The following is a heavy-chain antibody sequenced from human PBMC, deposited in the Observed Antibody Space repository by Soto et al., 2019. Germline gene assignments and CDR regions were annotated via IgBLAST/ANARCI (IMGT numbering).Heavy chain of an antibody. CDR3: ARYSSGWYLDS. CDR2: TSYDGGDN. CDR1: GVTFSSYA. J-gene: IGHJ4*02. Sequence: QVQLVESGGGVVQPGRSLRLSCAASGVTFSSYALHWVRQAPGKGLELVAVTSYDGGDNHYSVSVTGRFTISRDNYKSMEDLHMNSLRGEDTAVYYCARYSSGWYLDSWGQGTLVTVSS. V-gene: IGHV3-30-3*01. D-gene: IGHD6-19*01.